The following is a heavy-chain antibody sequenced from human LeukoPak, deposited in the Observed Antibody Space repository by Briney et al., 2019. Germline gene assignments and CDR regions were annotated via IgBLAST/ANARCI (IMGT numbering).Heavy chain of an antibody. CDR2: IYHSGRT. CDR1: GGSGGSISSSNY. CDR3: ARAGQGYCTSASCFLSLDY. V-gene: IGHV4-4*02. J-gene: IGHJ4*02. Sequence: SETLSLTCAVSGGSGGSISSSNYWSWVRQPPGKGLEWIGEIYHSGRTNSNPSLKSRVTISVDKSKNQFSLRLNSVTAADTAVYYCARAGQGYCTSASCFLSLDYWGQGTLVTVPS. D-gene: IGHD2-2*01.